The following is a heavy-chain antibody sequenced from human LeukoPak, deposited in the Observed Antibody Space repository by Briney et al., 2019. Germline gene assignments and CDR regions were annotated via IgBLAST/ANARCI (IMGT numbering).Heavy chain of an antibody. CDR3: AKDSAKKYDDY. V-gene: IGHV3-23*01. D-gene: IGHD2/OR15-2a*01. J-gene: IGHJ4*02. Sequence: GGSLRLSCAASGVTFNRHGMSWVRQAPGKGLEWVSGISGSDGSTNYADSVKGRFTISRENSKNTLYLQMNSLRAEDTAVYYCAKDSAKKYDDYWGQGTLVTVSS. CDR1: GVTFNRHG. CDR2: ISGSDGST.